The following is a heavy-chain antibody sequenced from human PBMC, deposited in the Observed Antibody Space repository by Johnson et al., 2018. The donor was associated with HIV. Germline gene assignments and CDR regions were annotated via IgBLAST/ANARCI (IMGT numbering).Heavy chain of an antibody. Sequence: VQLVESGGGLVKPGGSLRLSCAASRFTFSDYYMSWIRQTPGKGLEWVSYISSSGSTIYYADSVKGRFTISRDNAKNSLYLHVNSRRAEDTDVYYCARDDRVGGASMGAFESWGQGKMVTVSS. CDR3: ARDDRVGGASMGAFES. CDR2: ISSSGSTI. V-gene: IGHV3-11*04. J-gene: IGHJ3*02. CDR1: RFTFSDYY. D-gene: IGHD1-26*01.